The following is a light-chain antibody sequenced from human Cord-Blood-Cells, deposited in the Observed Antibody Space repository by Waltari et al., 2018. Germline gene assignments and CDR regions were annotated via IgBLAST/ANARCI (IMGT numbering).Light chain of an antibody. Sequence: QSALTQPASVSGSPGQSITISCTGTSSDVGSYNLVSWYQQHPGKAPELMIYEGSKRPSVVSNRFSGSKSGNTASLTISGLQAEDEADYYCCSYAGSRVFGGGTKLTVL. J-gene: IGLJ2*01. CDR1: SSDVGSYNL. CDR2: EGS. CDR3: CSYAGSRV. V-gene: IGLV2-23*01.